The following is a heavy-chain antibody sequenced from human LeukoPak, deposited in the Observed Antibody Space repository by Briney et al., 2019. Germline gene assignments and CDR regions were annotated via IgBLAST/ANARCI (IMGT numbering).Heavy chain of an antibody. J-gene: IGHJ4*02. CDR1: GFSVSSNY. CDR3: ARVGVDTYYDILTGYSKKYYFDY. Sequence: GGSLRLSCATSGFSVSSNYKSWVRQAPGKGLEWVSVIYSGGSTYYADSVKGRFTISRDNSKNTLYLQMNSLRAEDTAVYYCARVGVDTYYDILTGYSKKYYFDYWGQGTLVTVSS. CDR2: IYSGGST. D-gene: IGHD3-9*01. V-gene: IGHV3-53*01.